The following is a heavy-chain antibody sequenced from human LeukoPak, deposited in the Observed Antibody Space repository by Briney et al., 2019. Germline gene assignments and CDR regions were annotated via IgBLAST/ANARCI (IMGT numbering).Heavy chain of an antibody. V-gene: IGHV3-48*03. Sequence: PGGSLRLSCAASGFTFSSYEMNWVRQAPGKGLEWVSYISSSGSTIYYADSVKGRFTISRDNAKNSLYLQMNSLRAEDTAVYYCARARLRYFDRPYYFGYWGQGTLVTVSS. D-gene: IGHD3-9*01. CDR3: ARARLRYFDRPYYFGY. CDR2: ISSSGSTI. CDR1: GFTFSSYE. J-gene: IGHJ4*02.